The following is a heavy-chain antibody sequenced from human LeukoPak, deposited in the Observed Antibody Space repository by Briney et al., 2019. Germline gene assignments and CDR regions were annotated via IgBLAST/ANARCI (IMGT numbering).Heavy chain of an antibody. J-gene: IGHJ4*02. Sequence: GGSLRLSCAASGFTFRNYRMNWVRQAPGKGLEWVASIKQDGSEEYYVDSVKGRFTISRDNAENSLYLQMNSLRAEDTAVYYCARGRQWLSKGYFDYWGQGTLVTVSS. CDR2: IKQDGSEE. CDR1: GFTFRNYR. V-gene: IGHV3-7*05. D-gene: IGHD6-19*01. CDR3: ARGRQWLSKGYFDY.